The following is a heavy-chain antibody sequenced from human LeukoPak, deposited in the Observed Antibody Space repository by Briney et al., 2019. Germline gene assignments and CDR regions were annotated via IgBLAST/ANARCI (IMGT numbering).Heavy chain of an antibody. Sequence: GGSLRLSCAASGFTFDDYAIHWVRQAPGKGLEWVSHISGDGGNTYYADSVKGRFTLSRDNSKNSLYLQMNSLRSEDTAFYYCAKDKALGYCSAGSCLYLDYWGQGTLVTVSS. CDR1: GFTFDDYA. CDR3: AKDKALGYCSAGSCLYLDY. D-gene: IGHD2-15*01. CDR2: ISGDGGNT. J-gene: IGHJ4*02. V-gene: IGHV3-43*02.